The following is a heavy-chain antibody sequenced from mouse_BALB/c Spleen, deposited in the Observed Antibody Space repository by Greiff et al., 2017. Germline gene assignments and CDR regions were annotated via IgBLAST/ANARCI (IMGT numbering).Heavy chain of an antibody. D-gene: IGHD5-1*01. Sequence: EVQLQQSGAELVRSGASVKLSCTASGFNIKDYYMHWVKQRPEQGLEWIGWIDPENGDTEYAPKFQGKATMTADTSSNTAYLQLSSLTSEDTAVYYCNDFSHLFDYWGQGTTLTVSS. J-gene: IGHJ2*01. V-gene: IGHV14-4*02. CDR3: NDFSHLFDY. CDR1: GFNIKDYY. CDR2: IDPENGDT.